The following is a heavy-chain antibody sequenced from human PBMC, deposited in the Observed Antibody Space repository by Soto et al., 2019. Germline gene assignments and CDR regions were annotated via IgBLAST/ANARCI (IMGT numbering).Heavy chain of an antibody. V-gene: IGHV4-59*01. CDR3: ARESEDLTSNFDC. CDR1: GGSISSSS. J-gene: IGHJ4*02. CDR2: IYNNGRT. Sequence: SETLSLTCTVSGGSISSSSWSWIRQPPGRGLEWIGYIYNNGRTDYNPSLKSRVTISVDTSKNHFSLKLSSVTPADTAVYYCARESEDLTSNFDCWGQGTLVTVSS.